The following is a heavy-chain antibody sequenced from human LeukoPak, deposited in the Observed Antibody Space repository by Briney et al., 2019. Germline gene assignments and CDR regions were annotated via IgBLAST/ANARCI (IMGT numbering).Heavy chain of an antibody. CDR2: ISSSSSYI. CDR1: GFTFSSHS. CDR3: ARDCGIAAAVDY. D-gene: IGHD6-13*01. V-gene: IGHV3-21*01. J-gene: IGHJ4*02. Sequence: GGSLRLSCAASGFTFSSHSMNWVRQAPGKGLEWVSSISSSSSYIYYADSVKGRFTISRDNAKNSLYLQMNSLRAEDTAVYYCARDCGIAAAVDYWGQGTLVTVSS.